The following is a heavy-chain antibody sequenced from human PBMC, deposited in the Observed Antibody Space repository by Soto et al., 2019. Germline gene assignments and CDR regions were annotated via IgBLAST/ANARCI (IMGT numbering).Heavy chain of an antibody. CDR2: ISAYNGNT. D-gene: IGHD1-26*01. CDR3: AVGGIHYGMDV. Sequence: QVQLVQSGAEVKKPGASVKVSCKASGYTFTSYGISWVRQAPGQGLEWMGWISAYNGNTNYAQKLQGRVTMTTDTTTCAPYMELRSLRSDDTAVYYRAVGGIHYGMDVWGQGTTVTVSS. V-gene: IGHV1-18*01. CDR1: GYTFTSYG. J-gene: IGHJ6*02.